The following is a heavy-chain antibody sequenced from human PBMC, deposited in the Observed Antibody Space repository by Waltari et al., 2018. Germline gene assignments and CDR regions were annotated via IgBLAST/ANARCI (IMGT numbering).Heavy chain of an antibody. J-gene: IGHJ4*02. CDR2: LWYDGSNK. Sequence: QVQLVESGGGVVQPGRSLRLSCAASGFTFSSYGMHWVRQAPGKGLEWGAVLWYDGSNKYYADSVKGRFTISRDNSKNTLYLQMNSLRAEDTAVYYCARDGTGHYFDYWGQGTLVTV. CDR3: ARDGTGHYFDY. CDR1: GFTFSSYG. D-gene: IGHD1-1*01. V-gene: IGHV3-33*01.